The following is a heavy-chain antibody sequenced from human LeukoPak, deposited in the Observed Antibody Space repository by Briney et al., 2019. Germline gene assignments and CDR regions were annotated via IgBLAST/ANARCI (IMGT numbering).Heavy chain of an antibody. V-gene: IGHV3-30*02. CDR2: IRYDGSNK. CDR3: ARGGGDDADAFDI. D-gene: IGHD3-16*01. Sequence: PGGSLRLSCAASGFSFSNYDMHWVRQAPGKGLEWVAFIRYDGSNKYYADSVKGRFTISRDNAKNSLYLKMNSLRAEDTDVYYCARGGGDDADAFDIWGQGTMVTVSS. J-gene: IGHJ3*02. CDR1: GFSFSNYD.